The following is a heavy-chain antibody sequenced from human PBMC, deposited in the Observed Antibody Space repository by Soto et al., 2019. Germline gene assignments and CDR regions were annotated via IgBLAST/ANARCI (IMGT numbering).Heavy chain of an antibody. D-gene: IGHD6-6*01. V-gene: IGHV4-59*01. CDR3: ARAPDSSSSGGIDY. CDR1: GGSISIYY. CDR2: IYYSGST. Sequence: PSETLSLTCTVSGGSISIYYWSWIRHPPGKGLEWIGYIYYSGSTNYNPSLKSRVTISVDTSKNQFSLKLSSVTAADTAVYYCARAPDSSSSGGIDYWGQGTLVTVSS. J-gene: IGHJ4*02.